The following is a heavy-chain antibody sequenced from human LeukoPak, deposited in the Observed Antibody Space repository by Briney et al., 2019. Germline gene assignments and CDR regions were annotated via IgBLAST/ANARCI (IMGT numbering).Heavy chain of an antibody. D-gene: IGHD3-22*01. J-gene: IGHJ4*02. CDR3: ASYHDSSGYLFDY. CDR1: GFAFSSYW. Sequence: GGSLRLSCAASGFAFSSYWMHWVRQAPGKGLVWVSRINSDGSSTSYADSVKGRFTISRDNAKNTLYLQMNSLRAEDTAVYYCASYHDSSGYLFDYWGQGTLVTASS. V-gene: IGHV3-74*01. CDR2: INSDGSST.